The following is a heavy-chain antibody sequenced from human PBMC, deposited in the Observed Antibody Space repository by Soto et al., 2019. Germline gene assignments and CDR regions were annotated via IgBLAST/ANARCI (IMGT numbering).Heavy chain of an antibody. J-gene: IGHJ4*02. CDR3: ARGFAYYDFWSGYYLSRYYFDY. D-gene: IGHD3-3*01. Sequence: ASVKVSCKASGYTFTSYDINWVRQATGQGLEWMGWMNPNSGNTGYAQKFQGRVTMTRNTSISTAYMELSSLRSEDTAVYYCARGFAYYDFWSGYYLSRYYFDYWGQGTLVTVSS. CDR1: GYTFTSYD. V-gene: IGHV1-8*01. CDR2: MNPNSGNT.